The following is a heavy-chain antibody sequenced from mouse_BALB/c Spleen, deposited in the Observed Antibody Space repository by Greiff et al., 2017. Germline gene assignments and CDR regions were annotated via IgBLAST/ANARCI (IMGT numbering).Heavy chain of an antibody. Sequence: EVHLVESGGGLVQPGGSRKLSCAASGFTFSSFGMHWVRQAPEKGLEWVAYISSGSSTIYYADTVKGRFTISRDNPKNTLFLQMTSLRSEDTAMYYCARSGPGSRYYYAMDYWGQGTSVTVSA. D-gene: IGHD1-1*01. CDR3: ARSGPGSRYYYAMDY. V-gene: IGHV5-17*02. CDR1: GFTFSSFG. J-gene: IGHJ4*01. CDR2: ISSGSSTI.